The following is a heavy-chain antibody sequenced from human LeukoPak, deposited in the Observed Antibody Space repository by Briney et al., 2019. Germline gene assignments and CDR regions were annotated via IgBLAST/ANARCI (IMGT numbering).Heavy chain of an antibody. V-gene: IGHV4-59*11. Sequence: PSETLSLTCTVSGGSISSHYWSWIRQPPGKGLEWIGYIYYSGSTNYNPSLKSRVTISVDTSKNQFSLKLSSVTAADTAVYYCAKARTMTTYYYYGMDVWGQGTTVTVSS. J-gene: IGHJ6*02. D-gene: IGHD4-11*01. CDR3: AKARTMTTYYYYGMDV. CDR1: GGSISSHY. CDR2: IYYSGST.